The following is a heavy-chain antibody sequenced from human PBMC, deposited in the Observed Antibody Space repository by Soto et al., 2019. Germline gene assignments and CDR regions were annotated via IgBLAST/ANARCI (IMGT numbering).Heavy chain of an antibody. CDR2: IYWDDDE. V-gene: IGHV2-5*02. CDR1: GFSLSSSGVA. J-gene: IGHJ4*02. Sequence: QITLKESGPTLVKPTQTLTLTCSFSGFSLSSSGVAVGWIRQPPGKALEWLALIYWDDDERYSPSLQRRLTISKDTSKNQVVLRMTNMDPSDTGTYYCARDLHGDPYYWGQGTLVTVSS. CDR3: ARDLHGDPYY. D-gene: IGHD4-17*01.